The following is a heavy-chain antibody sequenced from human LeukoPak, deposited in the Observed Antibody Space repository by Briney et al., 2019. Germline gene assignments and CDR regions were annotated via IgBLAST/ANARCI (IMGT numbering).Heavy chain of an antibody. CDR2: IIPILGIA. J-gene: IGHJ4*02. Sequence: ASVKVSCKASGGTFSSYAISWVRQAPGQGLEWMGRIIPILGIANYAQKFQGRVTVTADKSTSTAYMELSSLRSEDTAVYYCARDRPVYSSSSGEGPFDYWGQGTLVTVSS. CDR1: GGTFSSYA. CDR3: ARDRPVYSSSSGEGPFDY. V-gene: IGHV1-69*04. D-gene: IGHD6-6*01.